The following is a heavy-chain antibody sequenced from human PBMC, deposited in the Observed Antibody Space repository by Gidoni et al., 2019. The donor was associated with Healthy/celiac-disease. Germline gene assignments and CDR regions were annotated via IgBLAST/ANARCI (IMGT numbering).Heavy chain of an antibody. CDR2: INAGNGNT. V-gene: IGHV1-3*01. CDR1: GYTFTSYA. Sequence: QVQLVQSGAEVKKPGASVKVSCKASGYTFTSYAMHWVRQAPGQRLEWMGWINAGNGNTKYSQKFQGRVTITRDTSASTAYMELSSLRSEDTAVYYCARDQEIVVVVAATHAFDIWGQGTMVTVSS. J-gene: IGHJ3*02. D-gene: IGHD2-15*01. CDR3: ARDQEIVVVVAATHAFDI.